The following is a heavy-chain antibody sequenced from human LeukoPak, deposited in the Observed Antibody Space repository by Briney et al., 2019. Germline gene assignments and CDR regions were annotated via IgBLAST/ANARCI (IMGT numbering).Heavy chain of an antibody. V-gene: IGHV3-30*18. CDR2: ISYDGSNK. J-gene: IGHJ4*02. CDR1: GFTFSSYG. Sequence: GGSLRLSCAASGFTFSSYGMHWVRQAPGKGLEWVAVISYDGSNKYYADSVKGRFTISRDNSKNTLYLQMNSLRAEDTAVYYCAKTEAGLIRYFDPDYWGQGTLVTVSS. D-gene: IGHD3-9*01. CDR3: AKTEAGLIRYFDPDY.